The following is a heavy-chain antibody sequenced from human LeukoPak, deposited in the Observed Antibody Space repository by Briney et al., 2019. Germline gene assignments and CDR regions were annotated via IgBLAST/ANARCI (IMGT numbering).Heavy chain of an antibody. V-gene: IGHV3-23*01. CDR2: ISGSGDGT. CDR1: GFTFSSYD. Sequence: GGSLRLSCAASGFTFSSYDMTWVRQAPGKGLEWVSVISGSGDGTYYADSVKGRFTISRDNSKNTLYLQMKSLRAEDTAVYYCAKAGEQQWLRMHFDNWGQGTLVTVSS. J-gene: IGHJ4*02. D-gene: IGHD5-18*01. CDR3: AKAGEQQWLRMHFDN.